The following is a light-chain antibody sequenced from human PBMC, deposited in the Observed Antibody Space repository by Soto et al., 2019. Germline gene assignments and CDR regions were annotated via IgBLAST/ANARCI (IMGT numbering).Light chain of an antibody. CDR2: AAS. CDR1: QGISSW. V-gene: IGKV1-12*01. J-gene: IGKJ1*01. Sequence: DIQMTQSPSSVSASVGDRVTITCRASQGISSWLAWYQHKPGKAPKLLIYAASSLQSGVPSRFSGSGSGTEFTLTISSLQSEDFATYYCQQANTFPWTFGQGTMVEIK. CDR3: QQANTFPWT.